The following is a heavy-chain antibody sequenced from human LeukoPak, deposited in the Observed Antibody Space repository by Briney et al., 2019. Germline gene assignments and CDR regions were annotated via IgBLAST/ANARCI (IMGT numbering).Heavy chain of an antibody. Sequence: SETLSLTCTVSGGSISSNYWSWIRQPAGKGLEWSGRIYTTGSTNYNPSLKSRVTISVDKSKNQFSLKLSSVTAADTAVYYCARDTGYCSTTSCYGFDYWGQGTLVTVSS. V-gene: IGHV4-4*07. CDR3: ARDTGYCSTTSCYGFDY. CDR2: IYTTGST. D-gene: IGHD2-2*01. J-gene: IGHJ4*02. CDR1: GGSISSNY.